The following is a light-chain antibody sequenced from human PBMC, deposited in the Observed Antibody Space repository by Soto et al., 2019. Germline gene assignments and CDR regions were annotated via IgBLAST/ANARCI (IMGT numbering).Light chain of an antibody. CDR3: NSYPGGPILYL. CDR1: STDVGGYNY. V-gene: IGLV2-14*01. Sequence: QSVLTQPASVSGSPGQSITISCTGTSTDVGGYNYVSWYQQHPGKAPKLLISDVSNRPSGVSFRFSGSKSGNTASLTISGLQAEDEADYYCNSYPGGPILYLFGTGTKLTVL. J-gene: IGLJ1*01. CDR2: DVS.